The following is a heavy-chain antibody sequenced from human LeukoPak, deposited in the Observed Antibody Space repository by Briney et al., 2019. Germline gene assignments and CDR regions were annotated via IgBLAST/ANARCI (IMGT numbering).Heavy chain of an antibody. D-gene: IGHD3-3*01. CDR3: ARGRHDFWSGYYNVFDY. CDR2: VNHSGST. CDR1: GGSFSGYY. V-gene: IGHV4-34*01. Sequence: SETLSLTCTVYGGSFSGYYWSWIRQPPGKGLEWIGEVNHSGSTNYNPSLKSRVTISVDTSKNQFSLKLSSVTAADTAVYYCARGRHDFWSGYYNVFDYWGQGTLVTVSS. J-gene: IGHJ4*02.